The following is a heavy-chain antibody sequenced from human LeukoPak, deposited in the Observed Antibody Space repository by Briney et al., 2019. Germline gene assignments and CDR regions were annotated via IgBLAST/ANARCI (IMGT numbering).Heavy chain of an antibody. D-gene: IGHD6-19*01. CDR2: INPNSGGT. V-gene: IGHV1-2*02. CDR3: ARQSSGWSYYYGMDV. CDR1: GSPFPGYY. J-gene: IGHJ6*02. Sequence: GSVKVSSKASGSPFPGYYMHWVRPAPGQGLEWMGWINPNSGGTNYAQKFQGRVTMTRDTSISTAYMELSRLRSDDTAVYYCARQSSGWSYYYGMDVWGQGTTVTVSS.